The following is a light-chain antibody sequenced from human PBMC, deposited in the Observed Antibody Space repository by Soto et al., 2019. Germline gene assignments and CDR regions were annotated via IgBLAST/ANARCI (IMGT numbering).Light chain of an antibody. J-gene: IGLJ2*01. CDR1: SSDVGGYKY. CDR2: DVS. V-gene: IGLV2-14*01. Sequence: QSALTQPASVSGSPGQSITISCTGTSSDVGGYKYVSWYQQHQGKAPKLMIYDVSNRPSGVSNRFSGSKSGNTASLTISGLQAEDEADYYCSSYTSSSTLVVFGGGTKLTVL. CDR3: SSYTSSSTLVV.